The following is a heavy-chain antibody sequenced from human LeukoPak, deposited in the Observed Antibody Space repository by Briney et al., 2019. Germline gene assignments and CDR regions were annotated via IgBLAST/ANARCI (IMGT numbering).Heavy chain of an antibody. J-gene: IGHJ4*02. D-gene: IGHD3-22*01. CDR1: GFTVSSNY. Sequence: GGSLRLSCAASGFTVSSNYMSWVRQAPGEGLEWVSVIYSGGSTYYADSVKGRFTISRHNSKNTLYLQMNSLRAEDTAVYYCAANYYDSSGYYMDYWGQGTLVTVSS. V-gene: IGHV3-53*04. CDR2: IYSGGST. CDR3: AANYYDSSGYYMDY.